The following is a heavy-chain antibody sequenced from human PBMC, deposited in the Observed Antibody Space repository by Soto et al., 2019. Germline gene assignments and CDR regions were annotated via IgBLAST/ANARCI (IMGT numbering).Heavy chain of an antibody. V-gene: IGHV4-39*01. CDR1: GDSISSDSYY. CDR3: ARQSSGYTYGGGFDY. CDR2: VYYSGRT. D-gene: IGHD5-18*01. Sequence: QLQLQESGPGLVKPSETLSLTCTVSGDSISSDSYYWGWIRQPPGKGLECIGSVYYSGRTYYNPCLESRVTISVDTAKSQFSLNLRSVTAADTAVYYCARQSSGYTYGGGFDYWGQGTLVTVSS. J-gene: IGHJ4*02.